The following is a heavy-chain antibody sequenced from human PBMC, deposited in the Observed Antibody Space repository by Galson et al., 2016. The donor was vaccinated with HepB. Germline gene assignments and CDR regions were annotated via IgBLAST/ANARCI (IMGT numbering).Heavy chain of an antibody. Sequence: SLRLSCAASGITLRKYAMNWFRQPPGKGLEWVSLISPSTGNTYYADSVKGRFTISRDNAKNSLYPQMNRLRAEDTAVYYCASLYSSSSNYYYGMDDWGQGTTVTVSS. CDR3: ASLYSSSSNYYYGMDD. V-gene: IGHV3-21*01. D-gene: IGHD6-6*01. CDR1: GITLRKYA. CDR2: ISPSTGNT. J-gene: IGHJ6*02.